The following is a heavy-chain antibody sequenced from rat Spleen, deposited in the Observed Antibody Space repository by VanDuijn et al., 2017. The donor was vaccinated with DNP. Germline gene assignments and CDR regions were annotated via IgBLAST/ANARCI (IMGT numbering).Heavy chain of an antibody. CDR2: ITNTGGNT. J-gene: IGHJ3*01. Sequence: EVQLVESDGGLVQPGRSLKLSCAASGFTFSDYYMAWVRQAPTKGLEWIASITNTGGNTFYPDSVKGRFTISRDNAKSTLYLQMNSLRSEDTATYYCTPGTVALDYWGQGTLVTVSS. V-gene: IGHV5-20*01. CDR1: GFTFSDYY. CDR3: TPGTVALDY. D-gene: IGHD1-4*01.